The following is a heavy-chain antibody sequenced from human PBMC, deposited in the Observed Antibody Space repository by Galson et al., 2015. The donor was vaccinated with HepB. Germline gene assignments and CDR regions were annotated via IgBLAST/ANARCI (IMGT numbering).Heavy chain of an antibody. CDR1: GFTFSSYG. CDR2: ISSIICYI. CDR3: ARDCLWQHLVPQDRRDY. D-gene: IGHD2-21*01. Sequence: SLRLPRPPSGFTFSSYGMNWVGQAPGTGLEWVSSISSIICYISYADQVKGRFTISRVNAQNSLFLQMNRLGGEDTAVYYCARDCLWQHLVPQDRRDYWGQGTLVTVSS. J-gene: IGHJ4*02. V-gene: IGHV3-21*01.